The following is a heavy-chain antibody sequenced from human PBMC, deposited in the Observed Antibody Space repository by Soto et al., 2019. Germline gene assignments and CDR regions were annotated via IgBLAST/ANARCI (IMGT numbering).Heavy chain of an antibody. J-gene: IGHJ6*02. D-gene: IGHD3-3*01. CDR2: IIPIFGTA. CDR1: GGTFSSYA. Sequence: SVKVSCKASGGTFSSYAISWVRQAPGQGLEWMGGIIPIFGTANYAQKFQGRVTITADESTSTAYMELSSLRSEDTAVYYCARGGSDYDFWSGFLKSDGMDVWGQGTTVTVSS. V-gene: IGHV1-69*13. CDR3: ARGGSDYDFWSGFLKSDGMDV.